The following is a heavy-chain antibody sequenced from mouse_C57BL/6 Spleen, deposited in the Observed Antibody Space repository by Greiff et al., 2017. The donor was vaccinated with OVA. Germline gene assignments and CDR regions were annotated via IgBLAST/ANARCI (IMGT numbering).Heavy chain of an antibody. CDR3: ARRGYYYGSSYGGYFDV. Sequence: DVQLVESGGGLVKPGGSLKLSCAASGFTFSSYAMSWVRQTPEKRLEWVATISDGGSYTYYPDNVKGRFTISRDNAKNNLYLQMSHLKSEDTAMYYCARRGYYYGSSYGGYFDVWGTGTTVTVSS. CDR1: GFTFSSYA. CDR2: ISDGGSYT. D-gene: IGHD1-1*01. V-gene: IGHV5-4*03. J-gene: IGHJ1*03.